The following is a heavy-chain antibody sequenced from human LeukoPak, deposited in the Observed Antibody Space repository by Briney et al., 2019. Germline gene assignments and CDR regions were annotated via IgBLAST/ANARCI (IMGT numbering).Heavy chain of an antibody. D-gene: IGHD5-18*01. Sequence: GGSLRLSYAASGFTFSSYAMSWVRQAPGKGLEWVSAISGSGGSTYYADSVKGRFTISRDNSKNTLYLQMNSLRAEDTAVYYCASRGYSYGYYYYMDVWGKGTTVTVSS. CDR1: GFTFSSYA. CDR2: ISGSGGST. J-gene: IGHJ6*03. CDR3: ASRGYSYGYYYYMDV. V-gene: IGHV3-23*01.